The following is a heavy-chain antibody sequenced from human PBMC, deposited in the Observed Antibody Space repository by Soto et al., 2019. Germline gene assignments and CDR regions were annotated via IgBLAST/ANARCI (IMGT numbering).Heavy chain of an antibody. J-gene: IGHJ5*02. V-gene: IGHV3-23*01. D-gene: IGHD1-26*01. CDR3: AKDLPGELLPTRFAA. CDR1: GFTFSTYA. Sequence: PGGSLRLSCAASGFTFSTYAMSWVRQAPGKGLEWGSAISGSGSSTYYADSVKGRFTISRDNSKNMLYLQMNSLRAEDTAVYYCAKDLPGELLPTRFAACGKGTLVTVPS. CDR2: ISGSGSST.